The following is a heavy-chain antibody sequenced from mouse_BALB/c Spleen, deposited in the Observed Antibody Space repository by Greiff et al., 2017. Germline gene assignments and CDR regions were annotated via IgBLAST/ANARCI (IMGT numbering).Heavy chain of an antibody. CDR2: IFPGSGNT. CDR1: GYSFTSYY. J-gene: IGHJ4*01. Sequence: QVQLQQSGPELVKPGASVKISCKASGYSFTSYYIHWVKQRPGQGLEWIGWIFPGSGNTKYNEKFKGKATLTADTSSSTAYMQLSSLTSEDSAVYFCAKNYGSSYPYAMDYWGQGTSVTVSS. D-gene: IGHD1-1*01. CDR3: AKNYGSSYPYAMDY. V-gene: IGHV1-66*01.